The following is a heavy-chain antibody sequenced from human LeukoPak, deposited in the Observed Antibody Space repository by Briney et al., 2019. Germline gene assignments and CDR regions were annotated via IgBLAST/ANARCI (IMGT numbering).Heavy chain of an antibody. V-gene: IGHV3-33*01. Sequence: PGGSLRLSCAASGFTFSSYGMHWVRQAPGKGLEWVAVIWYDGSNKYYADSVKGRFTISRDNSKNTLYLQMNSLRAEDRAVYYCARLGGIWNWGLYYFDYWGQGTLVTVSS. CDR2: IWYDGSNK. D-gene: IGHD7-27*01. CDR3: ARLGGIWNWGLYYFDY. CDR1: GFTFSSYG. J-gene: IGHJ4*02.